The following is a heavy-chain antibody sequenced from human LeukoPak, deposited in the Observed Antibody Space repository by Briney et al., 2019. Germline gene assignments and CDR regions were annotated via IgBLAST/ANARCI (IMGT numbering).Heavy chain of an antibody. CDR1: GFTFSSYA. V-gene: IGHV3-30-3*01. D-gene: IGHD6-19*01. CDR3: ARDPVAGTGGYFDY. Sequence: GRTLRLSCAASGFTFSSYAMHWLRQAPGMGLDWVAVISYDGCNKYYADSVEGRFTLSRDNSKNTLYLQMTSLRAEDPVVYYWARDPVAGTGGYFDYGGQGTWSPSPQ. J-gene: IGHJ4*02. CDR2: ISYDGCNK.